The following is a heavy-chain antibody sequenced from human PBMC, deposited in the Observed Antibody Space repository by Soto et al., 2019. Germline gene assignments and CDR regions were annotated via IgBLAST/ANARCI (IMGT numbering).Heavy chain of an antibody. CDR3: AKDMGSSGYYSNWFDP. CDR2: ISWNSGSI. Sequence: PGGSLRLSCAASGFTFDDYAMHWVRQAPGKGLEWVSGISWNSGSIGYADSVKGRSTISRDNAKNSLYLQMNSLRAEDTALYYCAKDMGSSGYYSNWFDPWGQGTLVTVPQ. D-gene: IGHD3-22*01. J-gene: IGHJ5*02. CDR1: GFTFDDYA. V-gene: IGHV3-9*01.